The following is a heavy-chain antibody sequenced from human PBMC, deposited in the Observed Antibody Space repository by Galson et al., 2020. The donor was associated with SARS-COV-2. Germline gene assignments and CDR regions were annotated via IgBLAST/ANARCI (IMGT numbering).Heavy chain of an antibody. J-gene: IGHJ4*02. Sequence: GGSLRLSCAASGFTFSSYGMHWVRQAPGKGMERVAVIWYDGSNKYYADSVKGRFTISRDNSKNTLYLQMNSLRAEDTAVYYCARDKICSSGWYCYFDYWGQGTLVTVSS. V-gene: IGHV3-33*01. D-gene: IGHD6-19*01. CDR3: ARDKICSSGWYCYFDY. CDR2: IWYDGSNK. CDR1: GFTFSSYG.